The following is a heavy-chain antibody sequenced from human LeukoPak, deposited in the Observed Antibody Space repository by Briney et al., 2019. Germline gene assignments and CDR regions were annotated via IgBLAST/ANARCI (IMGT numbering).Heavy chain of an antibody. CDR1: GYTFTGYY. V-gene: IGHV1-2*06. CDR3: ASLMTTVTYDVFDI. Sequence: ASVKVSCKASGYTFTGYYMHWVRQAPGQGLEWMGRINPNSGGTNYAQKFQGRVTMTRDTSISTAYMELSRLRSDDTAVYYCASLMTTVTYDVFDIWGQGTIVTVSS. CDR2: INPNSGGT. J-gene: IGHJ3*02. D-gene: IGHD4-17*01.